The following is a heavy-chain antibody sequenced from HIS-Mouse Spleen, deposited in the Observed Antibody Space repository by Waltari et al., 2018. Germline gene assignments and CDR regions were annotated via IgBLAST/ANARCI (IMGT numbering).Heavy chain of an antibody. V-gene: IGHV4-34*01. CDR1: GGSFSGYY. CDR2: INHSGST. Sequence: QVQLQQWGAGLWKPSETLSLTCAVYGGSFSGYYWSWIRQPPGKGLEWIGEINHSGSTNYNPSLKSRVTISVDTSKNQFSLKLSSVTAADTAVYYCARVRTGDPSYWYFDLWGRGTLVTVSS. CDR3: ARVRTGDPSYWYFDL. D-gene: IGHD7-27*01. J-gene: IGHJ2*01.